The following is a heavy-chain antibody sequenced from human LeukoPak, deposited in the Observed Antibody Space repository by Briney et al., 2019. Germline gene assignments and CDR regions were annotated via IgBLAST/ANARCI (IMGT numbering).Heavy chain of an antibody. CDR1: GFTVSSAY. V-gene: IGHV3-53*01. J-gene: IGHJ4*02. CDR3: ARGTVTAPDF. D-gene: IGHD4-17*01. CDR2: IYTGGTT. Sequence: PGGSLRLSCAASGFTVSSAYMNWVRQAPDKGLEWVSIIYTGGTTYYADSVRGRFTISRDISKNTLYLQMNSLRAEDTAIYYCARGTVTAPDFWGQGTLVTVSS.